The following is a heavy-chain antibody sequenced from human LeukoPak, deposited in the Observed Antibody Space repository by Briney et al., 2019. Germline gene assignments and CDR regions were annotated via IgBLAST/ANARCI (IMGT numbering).Heavy chain of an antibody. D-gene: IGHD2-2*01. J-gene: IGHJ4*02. CDR2: INPNSGGT. CDR3: VRNPSQERYQAYYFDY. Sequence: ASVKVSCKASGYTFTGYYMHWVRQAPGQGLEWMGWINPNSGGTNYAQKFQGRVTMTRDTSISTAYMELSRLRSDDTAVYYCVRNPSQERYQAYYFDYWGQGTLVTVSS. CDR1: GYTFTGYY. V-gene: IGHV1-2*02.